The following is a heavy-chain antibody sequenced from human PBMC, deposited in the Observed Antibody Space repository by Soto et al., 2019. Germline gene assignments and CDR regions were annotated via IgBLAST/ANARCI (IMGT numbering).Heavy chain of an antibody. CDR3: ARKGPEDWPLDY. J-gene: IGHJ4*02. V-gene: IGHV2-5*02. D-gene: IGHD3-9*01. Sequence: SGPTLVNPTQTLTLTCTFSGFSLGTSGVGVAWIRQPPGKALEWLALIYWDDERRYSPSLKTRLTITKDTSRKQVVLTMTNMGPMDTGTYDCARKGPEDWPLDYWGQGTLVTVSS. CDR1: GFSLGTSGVG. CDR2: IYWDDER.